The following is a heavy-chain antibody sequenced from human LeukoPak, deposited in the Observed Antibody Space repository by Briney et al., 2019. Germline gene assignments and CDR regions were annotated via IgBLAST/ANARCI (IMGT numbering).Heavy chain of an antibody. J-gene: IGHJ5*02. Sequence: GGSLRLSCAASGFTFSSYEMNWVRQAPGEGLEWVAVIWYDGSNKYYADSVKGRFTISRDNSKNTLYLQMNSLRAEDTAVYYCAKADKWLVPASWGQGTLVTVSS. V-gene: IGHV3-33*06. CDR1: GFTFSSYE. D-gene: IGHD6-19*01. CDR3: AKADKWLVPAS. CDR2: IWYDGSNK.